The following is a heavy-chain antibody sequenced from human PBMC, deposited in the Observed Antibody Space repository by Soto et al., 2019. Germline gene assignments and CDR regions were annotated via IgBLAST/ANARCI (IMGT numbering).Heavy chain of an antibody. J-gene: IGHJ4*02. D-gene: IGHD5-12*01. Sequence: QVQLVQSGAEVKKPGSSVKVSCKASGGTFSSYTISWVRQAPGQGLEWMGRIIPILGIANYAQKFQGRVTITADKSTSTAYIELSSLRSEDTAVYYCARANSGYEFDYWGQGTLVTVSS. CDR1: GGTFSSYT. CDR3: ARANSGYEFDY. V-gene: IGHV1-69*02. CDR2: IIPILGIA.